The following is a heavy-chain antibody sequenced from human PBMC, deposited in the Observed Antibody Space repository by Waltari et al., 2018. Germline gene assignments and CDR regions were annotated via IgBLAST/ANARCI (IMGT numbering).Heavy chain of an antibody. CDR1: GYTFTSYA. Sequence: QVQLVQSGAEVKKPGASVKVSCKASGYTFTSYAMHWVRQAPGQRLEGMGWINAGNGNANYSQKFQRRFIITRDASASTAYMELSSWRSEDTAAYCCSRDGAWLRLPYYGMDVWGQGTTVTVSS. D-gene: IGHD5-12*01. V-gene: IGHV1-3*01. CDR2: INAGNGNA. J-gene: IGHJ6*02. CDR3: SRDGAWLRLPYYGMDV.